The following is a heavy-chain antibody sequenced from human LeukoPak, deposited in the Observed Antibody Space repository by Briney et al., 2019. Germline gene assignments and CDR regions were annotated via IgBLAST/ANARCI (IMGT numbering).Heavy chain of an antibody. CDR1: GFTFSSYW. V-gene: IGHV3-74*01. CDR3: ARDREKRRGRDYYYYMDV. J-gene: IGHJ6*03. Sequence: GRSLRLSCAASGFTFSSYWMHWVRQAPGKGLVWVSRINSDGSSTSYADSVKGRFTISRDNAKNTLYLQMNSLRAEDTAVYYCARDREKRRGRDYYYYMDVWGKGTTVTVSS. D-gene: IGHD3-10*01. CDR2: INSDGSST.